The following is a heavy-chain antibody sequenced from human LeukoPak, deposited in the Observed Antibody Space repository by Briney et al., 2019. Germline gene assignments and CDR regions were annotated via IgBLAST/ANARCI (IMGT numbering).Heavy chain of an antibody. CDR2: ISYNSDTI. V-gene: IGHV3-9*01. J-gene: IGHJ2*01. D-gene: IGHD2-21*02. CDR3: AKDYCGGDCYSGWYFDL. Sequence: PGRSLRLSCAASGFTFDDYAMHWVRQAPGKGLEWVSGISYNSDTIAYADSVKGRFTISRDNAKSSLYLQMNSLRAEDTALYYCAKDYCGGDCYSGWYFDLWGRGTLVTVSS. CDR1: GFTFDDYA.